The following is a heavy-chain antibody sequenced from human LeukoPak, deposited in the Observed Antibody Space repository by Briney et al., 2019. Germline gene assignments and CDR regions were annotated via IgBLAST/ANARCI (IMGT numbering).Heavy chain of an antibody. CDR2: INHSGST. CDR1: GGSFSGYW. D-gene: IGHD6-13*01. Sequence: SETLSLTCAVSGGSFSGYWWTWIRQPPGKGLEWIGEINHSGSTNYNASLRSRVTISVDTSKNQFSLKLNSVTAADTAVYYCARGIAAADYGMDVWGQGTTVTVSS. J-gene: IGHJ6*02. V-gene: IGHV4-34*01. CDR3: ARGIAAADYGMDV.